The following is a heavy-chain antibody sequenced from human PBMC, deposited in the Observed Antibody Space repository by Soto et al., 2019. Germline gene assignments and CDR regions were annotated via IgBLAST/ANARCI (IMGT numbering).Heavy chain of an antibody. CDR1: GYGFTIYA. D-gene: IGHD6-19*01. V-gene: IGHV1-3*01. J-gene: IGHJ4*02. Sequence: ASVNVYCKASGYGFTIYAMHWVRQAPGQRLEWMGWINAGNGNTKYSQKFQGRVTITRDTSASTAYMELSSLRSEDTAVYYCARYSSGWSAFDYWGQGTLVTVSS. CDR3: ARYSSGWSAFDY. CDR2: INAGNGNT.